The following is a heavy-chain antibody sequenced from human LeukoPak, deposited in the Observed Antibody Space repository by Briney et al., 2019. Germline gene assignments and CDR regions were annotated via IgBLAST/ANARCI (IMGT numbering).Heavy chain of an antibody. J-gene: IGHJ4*02. V-gene: IGHV1-18*01. CDR1: GYTFTSYG. CDR2: ISAYNGNT. CDR3: ARRSWWLQSDY. Sequence: GASVKVSCKASGYTFTSYGISWVRQAPGQGLEWMGWISAYNGNTNYAQKLQGRVTMTTDTSTSTVYMELSSLRSEDTAVYYCARRSWWLQSDYWGQGTLVTVSS. D-gene: IGHD2-15*01.